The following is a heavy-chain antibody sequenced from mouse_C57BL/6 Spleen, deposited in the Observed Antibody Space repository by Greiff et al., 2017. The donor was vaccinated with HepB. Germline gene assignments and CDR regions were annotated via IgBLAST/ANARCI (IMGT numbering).Heavy chain of an antibody. CDR2: INPSTGGT. CDR1: GYSFTGYY. Sequence: VQLQQSGPELVKPGASVKISCKASGYSFTGYYMNWVKQSPEKSLEWIGEINPSTGGTTYNQKFKAKATLTVDKSSSTAYMQLKSLTSEDSAVYYCARRDGYYFWYFDVWGTGTTVTVSS. CDR3: ARRDGYYFWYFDV. J-gene: IGHJ1*03. D-gene: IGHD2-3*01. V-gene: IGHV1-42*01.